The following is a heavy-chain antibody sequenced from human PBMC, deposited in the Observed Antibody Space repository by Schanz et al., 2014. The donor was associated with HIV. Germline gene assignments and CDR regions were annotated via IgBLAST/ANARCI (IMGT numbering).Heavy chain of an antibody. CDR1: GYTFNDYY. CDR3: ARETAEYSRTPVSWFDP. CDR2: INGDDGAT. V-gene: IGHV1-2*02. D-gene: IGHD6-13*01. J-gene: IGHJ5*02. Sequence: QVQLMQSGAELKKPGASVRVSCKTSGYTFNDYYIHWVRQAPGEGLEWMGWINGDDGATRYSQKFQGRVAMTRDTSMSTAFMEMTRLRSDDTAVYYCARETAEYSRTPVSWFDPWGQGTLVTVS.